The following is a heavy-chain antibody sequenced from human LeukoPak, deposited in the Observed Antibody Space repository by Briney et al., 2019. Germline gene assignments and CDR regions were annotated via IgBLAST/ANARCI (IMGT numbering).Heavy chain of an antibody. CDR3: ASLPLTPLDNWFDP. CDR1: GGSFSGYY. V-gene: IGHV4-34*01. J-gene: IGHJ5*02. Sequence: SETLSLTCAVYGGSFSGYYWSWLRQPPGKGLEWIGEINHSGSTNYNPSLKSRVTISVDTSKNQFSLKLSSVTAAGTAVYYCASLPLTPLDNWFDPWGQGTLVTVSS. D-gene: IGHD2-2*03. CDR2: INHSGST.